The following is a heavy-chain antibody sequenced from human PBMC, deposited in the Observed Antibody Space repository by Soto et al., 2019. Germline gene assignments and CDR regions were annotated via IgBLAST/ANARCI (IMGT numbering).Heavy chain of an antibody. CDR2: IYYSGST. V-gene: IGHV4-30-4*01. CDR3: AREPSYSSSWYYYYGMDV. CDR1: GGSISSGDYY. D-gene: IGHD6-13*01. Sequence: SETLSLTCTVSGGSISSGDYYWSWIRQPPGKGLEWIGYIYYSGSTYYNPSLKSRVTISVDTSKNQFSLKLNSVTPEDTAVYYCAREPSYSSSWYYYYGMDVWGQGTTVTVSS. J-gene: IGHJ6*02.